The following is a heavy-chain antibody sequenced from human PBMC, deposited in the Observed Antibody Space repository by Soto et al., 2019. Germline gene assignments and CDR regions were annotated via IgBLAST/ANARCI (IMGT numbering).Heavy chain of an antibody. CDR2: ISGSGGST. Sequence: EVQLLESGGGLVQPGGSLRLSCAASGFTFSSYAMSWVRQAPGKGLEWVSAISGSGGSTYYADSVKGRFTISRDNAKNSLYLQMNSLRAEDTAVYYCARDGVSSGYYYRYFDYWGQGTLVTVSS. V-gene: IGHV3-23*01. CDR1: GFTFSSYA. D-gene: IGHD3-22*01. J-gene: IGHJ4*02. CDR3: ARDGVSSGYYYRYFDY.